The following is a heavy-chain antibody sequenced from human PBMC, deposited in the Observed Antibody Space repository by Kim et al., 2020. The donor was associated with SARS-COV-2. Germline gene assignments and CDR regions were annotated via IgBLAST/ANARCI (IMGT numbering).Heavy chain of an antibody. V-gene: IGHV7-4-1*02. CDR3: ARDSVSSQGGYDY. Sequence: YAQGFTGRFVFSLDTSVSTAYLQISSLKAEDTAVYYCARDSVSSQGGYDYWGQGTLVTVSS. J-gene: IGHJ4*02. D-gene: IGHD3-16*01.